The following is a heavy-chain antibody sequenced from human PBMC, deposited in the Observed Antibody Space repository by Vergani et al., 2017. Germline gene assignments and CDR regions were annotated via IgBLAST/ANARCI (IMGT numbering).Heavy chain of an antibody. CDR2: ISAYNGNT. CDR1: GYTFTSYG. Sequence: QVQLVQSGAEVKKPGASVKVSCQASGYTFTSYGISWVRQAPGQGLEWMGWISAYNGNTNYAQKLQGRVTMTTDTSTSTAYMELRSLRSDDTAVYYCARDPDIVVVPAAPYYYYYYGIDVWGQGTTVTVSS. V-gene: IGHV1-18*04. D-gene: IGHD2-2*01. CDR3: ARDPDIVVVPAAPYYYYYYGIDV. J-gene: IGHJ6*02.